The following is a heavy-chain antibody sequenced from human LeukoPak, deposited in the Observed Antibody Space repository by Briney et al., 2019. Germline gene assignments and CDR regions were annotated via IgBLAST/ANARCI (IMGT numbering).Heavy chain of an antibody. Sequence: GGSLSLSCAASGFTVSSNYMSWVRQAPGKGLEWVSVIYSGGSTYYADSVKGRFTISRDNSKNTLYLQMNSLRAEDTAVYYCARDCSGGSCSEAFDIWGQGTMVTVSS. CDR2: IYSGGST. CDR1: GFTVSSNY. D-gene: IGHD2-15*01. J-gene: IGHJ3*02. CDR3: ARDCSGGSCSEAFDI. V-gene: IGHV3-53*01.